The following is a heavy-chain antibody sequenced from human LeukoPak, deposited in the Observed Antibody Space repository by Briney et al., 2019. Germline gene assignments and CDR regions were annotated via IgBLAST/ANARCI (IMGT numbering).Heavy chain of an antibody. CDR3: AKTGGAGAEYFQH. D-gene: IGHD3-10*01. Sequence: PGGSLRLSCAASGFTFSSYSMNWVRQAPGKGLEWVSYISSSSSTIYYADSVKGRFTISRDNAKNSLYLQMNSLRAEDTAVYYCAKTGGAGAEYFQHWGQGTLVTVSS. J-gene: IGHJ1*01. CDR2: ISSSSSTI. V-gene: IGHV3-48*04. CDR1: GFTFSSYS.